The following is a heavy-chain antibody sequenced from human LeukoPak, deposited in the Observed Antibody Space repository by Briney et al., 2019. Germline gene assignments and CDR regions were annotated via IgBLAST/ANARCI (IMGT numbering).Heavy chain of an antibody. V-gene: IGHV3-20*04. CDR1: GFTFDDYG. CDR3: TRDPTNLSPPH. J-gene: IGHJ4*02. Sequence: GGSLRLSCAASGFTFDDYGMSWVRQAPGKGLEWVSGINGNGGSTGYADSVKGRFTTSRDNAKNSLYLQMNSLRAEDTALYYCTRDPTNLSPPHWGQGTLVTVSS. D-gene: IGHD1-7*01. CDR2: INGNGGST.